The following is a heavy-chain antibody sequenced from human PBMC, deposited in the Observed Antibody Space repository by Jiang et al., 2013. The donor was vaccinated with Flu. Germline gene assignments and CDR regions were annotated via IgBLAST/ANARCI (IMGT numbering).Heavy chain of an antibody. J-gene: IGHJ4*02. CDR2: IIPIFGIA. D-gene: IGHD3-3*01. V-gene: IGHV1-69*01. CDR1: GGTFSSYA. CDR3: ARDGHQYDFWSGYTTYFDY. Sequence: GAEVKKPGSSVKVSCKASGGTFSSYAISWVRQAPGQGLEWMGGIIPIFGIANYAQKFQGRVTITADESTSTAYMELSSLRSEDTAVYYCARDGHQYDFWSGYTTYFDYWGQGTLVTVSS.